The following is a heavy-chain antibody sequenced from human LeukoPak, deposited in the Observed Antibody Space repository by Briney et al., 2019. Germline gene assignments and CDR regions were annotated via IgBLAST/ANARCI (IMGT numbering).Heavy chain of an antibody. CDR2: IYSGGST. V-gene: IGHV3-66*01. CDR3: ARVVFGYGSGSYRDY. CDR1: GFTVSSNY. D-gene: IGHD3-10*01. Sequence: GGSLRLSCAASGFTVSSNYMSWVRQAPWKGLEWVSVIYSGGSTYYADSVKGRFTISRDNSKNTLYLQMNSLRAEDTAVYYCARVVFGYGSGSYRDYWGQGTLVTVSS. J-gene: IGHJ4*02.